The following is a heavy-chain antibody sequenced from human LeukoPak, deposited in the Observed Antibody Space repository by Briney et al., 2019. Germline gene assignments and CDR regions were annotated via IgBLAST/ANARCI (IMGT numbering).Heavy chain of an antibody. D-gene: IGHD3-22*01. CDR1: GDYISSSSYY. CDR3: ARRRYYDSTGYFE. V-gene: IGHV4-39*01. CDR2: IYHSGRT. Sequence: PSETLSLTCAVSGDYISSSSYYWGWIRQSPGTGLEWIGDIYHSGRTYYNPSLKSRVAISIDTSKYQFSLRLRSMTAADTAVFYCARRRYYDSTGYFEWGRGTLVTVSS. J-gene: IGHJ1*01.